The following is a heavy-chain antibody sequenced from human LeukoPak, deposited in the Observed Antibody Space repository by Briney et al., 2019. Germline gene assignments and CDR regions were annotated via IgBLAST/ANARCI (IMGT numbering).Heavy chain of an antibody. Sequence: GGSLRLSCAASGFTFSSYAMSWVRQAPGKGLEWVSAISGSGGSTYYADSVKGRFTISRDNSKNTLYLQMNSLRAEDTAVYYCAKDRSYYDSSGYYDYWGQGTLVTVSS. V-gene: IGHV3-23*01. CDR1: GFTFSSYA. CDR3: AKDRSYYDSSGYYDY. J-gene: IGHJ4*02. D-gene: IGHD3-22*01. CDR2: ISGSGGST.